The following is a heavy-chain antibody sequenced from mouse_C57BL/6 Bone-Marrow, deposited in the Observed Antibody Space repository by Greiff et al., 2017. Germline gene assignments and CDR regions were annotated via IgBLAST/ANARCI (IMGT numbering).Heavy chain of an antibody. CDR3: AITTARDYAMDY. V-gene: IGHV1-59*01. CDR1: GYTFTSYW. J-gene: IGHJ4*01. Sequence: VQLQQPGAELVRPGTSVKLSCKASGYTFTSYWMHWVKQRPGQGLEWIGVIDPSDSYTNYNQKFKGKATLTVDTSSSTAYMQLSSLTSEDSAVYYCAITTARDYAMDYWGQGTSVTVSS. D-gene: IGHD1-2*01. CDR2: IDPSDSYT.